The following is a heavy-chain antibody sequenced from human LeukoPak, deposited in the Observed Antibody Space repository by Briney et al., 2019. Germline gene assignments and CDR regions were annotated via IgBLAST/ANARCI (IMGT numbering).Heavy chain of an antibody. J-gene: IGHJ2*01. D-gene: IGHD3-16*01. CDR2: IYYSGIT. CDR3: ARRRLTFGGVRVRYFDL. Sequence: SETLSLTCTVSGGSITSGSDYWGWIRQPPGKGLEWIGSIYYSGITYDNPSLRSRVTMSVDTSKNQFSMKLSSVTAADTAVYYCARRRLTFGGVRVRYFDLWGRGTLVTVSS. CDR1: GGSITSGSDY. V-gene: IGHV4-39*01.